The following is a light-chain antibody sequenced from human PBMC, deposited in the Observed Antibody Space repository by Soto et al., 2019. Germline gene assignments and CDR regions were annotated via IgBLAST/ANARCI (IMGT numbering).Light chain of an antibody. V-gene: IGLV1-44*01. J-gene: IGLJ1*01. CDR3: AAWDDSLNGLYV. CDR1: SSNIRSNT. CDR2: SNN. Sequence: QSVLTQPPSASGTPGQRVTITYSGSSSNIRSNTVNWYQQLPGTAPKLLIYSNNQRPSGVPDRFSGSKSGTSASLAISGLQSEDEADYYCAAWDDSLNGLYVFGTGTKVTVL.